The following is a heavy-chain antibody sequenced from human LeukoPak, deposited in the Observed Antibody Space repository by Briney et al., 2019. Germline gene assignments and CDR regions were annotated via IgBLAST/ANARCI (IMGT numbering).Heavy chain of an antibody. Sequence: GGSLRLSCAASGFTFSSYWMSWVRQAPGKGLEWVANIKQDGSEKYYVDSVKGRFTISRDNAKNSLYLQMTSLRAEDTSVYFCARSDFWSGWRGDYWGQGTLVTVS. CDR1: GFTFSSYW. D-gene: IGHD3-3*01. J-gene: IGHJ4*02. CDR2: IKQDGSEK. CDR3: ARSDFWSGWRGDY. V-gene: IGHV3-7*01.